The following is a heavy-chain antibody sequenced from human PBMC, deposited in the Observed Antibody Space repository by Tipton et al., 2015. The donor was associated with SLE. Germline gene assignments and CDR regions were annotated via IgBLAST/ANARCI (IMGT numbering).Heavy chain of an antibody. J-gene: IGHJ6*02. Sequence: SLRLSCAASGFTFSDHYMDWVRQAPGKGLEWVGRTRNKANSYTTEYAASVKGRFTISRDDSKNSLYLQMNSLKTEDTAVYYCARVSSITIFGVDYYYGMDVWGQGTTVTVSS. V-gene: IGHV3-72*01. CDR2: TRNKANSYTT. CDR3: ARVSSITIFGVDYYYGMDV. CDR1: GFTFSDHY. D-gene: IGHD3-3*01.